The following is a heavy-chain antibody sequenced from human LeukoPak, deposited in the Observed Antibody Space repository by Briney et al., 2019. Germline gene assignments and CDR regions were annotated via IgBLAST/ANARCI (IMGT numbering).Heavy chain of an antibody. J-gene: IGHJ3*02. D-gene: IGHD2-21*02. V-gene: IGHV1-69*04. CDR1: GGTFSSYA. CDR2: IIPILGIA. CDR3: ASPAYCGGDCYLRHDAFDI. Sequence: SVKVSCKASGGTFSSYAISWVRQAPGQGLEWMGRIIPILGIANYAQKFQGRVTITADKSTSTAYMELSSLRSEDTAVYYCASPAYCGGDCYLRHDAFDIWGQGTMVTVSS.